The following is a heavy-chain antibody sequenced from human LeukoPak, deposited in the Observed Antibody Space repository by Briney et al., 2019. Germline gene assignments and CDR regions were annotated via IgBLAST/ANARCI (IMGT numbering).Heavy chain of an antibody. J-gene: IGHJ4*02. CDR3: AKGTGDTAYYFDF. Sequence: GGSLRLSWAASGFTFTSYAMSWVRQAPGEGREWVSAISGSGGSTYYADSVKGRFTISRDNSKNTLYLQMNSLRAEDTAVYYCAKGTGDTAYYFDFWGQGILVTVSS. D-gene: IGHD7-27*01. V-gene: IGHV3-23*01. CDR2: ISGSGGST. CDR1: GFTFTSYA.